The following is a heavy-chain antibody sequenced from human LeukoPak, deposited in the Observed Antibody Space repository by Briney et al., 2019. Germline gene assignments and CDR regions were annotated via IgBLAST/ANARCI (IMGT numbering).Heavy chain of an antibody. V-gene: IGHV3-48*04. CDR1: GFTFSSYS. CDR3: ARDAVVVVVAADNWFDP. D-gene: IGHD2-15*01. CDR2: ISSSSSTI. Sequence: GGSLRLSCAASGFTFSSYSMNWVRQAPGKGLEWVSYISSSSSTIYYADSAKGRFTISRDNAKNSLYLQMNSLRAEDTAVYYCARDAVVVVVAADNWFDPWGQGTLVTVSS. J-gene: IGHJ5*02.